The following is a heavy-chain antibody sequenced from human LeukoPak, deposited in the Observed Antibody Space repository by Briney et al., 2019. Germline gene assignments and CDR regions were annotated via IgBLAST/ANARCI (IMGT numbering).Heavy chain of an antibody. Sequence: GGSLRLSCAASGFTFSSYSMNWVRQAPGKGLEWVSSISSSSSYIHYADSVKGRFTISRDNAKNSLYLQMNSLRAEDTAVYYCARDTSYYYDSSGYQPSWGQGTLVTVSS. V-gene: IGHV3-21*01. CDR3: ARDTSYYYDSSGYQPS. CDR1: GFTFSSYS. CDR2: ISSSSSYI. J-gene: IGHJ5*02. D-gene: IGHD3-22*01.